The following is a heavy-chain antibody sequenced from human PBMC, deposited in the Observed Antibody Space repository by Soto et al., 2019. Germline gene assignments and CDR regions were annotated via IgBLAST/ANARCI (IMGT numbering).Heavy chain of an antibody. D-gene: IGHD2-15*01. CDR3: ARSEEDSDYYYYGMDV. CDR2: TYDRSRWYS. J-gene: IGHJ6*02. V-gene: IGHV6-1*01. CDR1: GDTVSSNSVA. Sequence: SETLSLTCVGSGDTVSSNSVAWNWVRQSPSRGLEWLGRTYDRSRWYSDYAVSVRSRIDINADTSKNQVSLQLNSVTPEDTAVYYCARSEEDSDYYYYGMDVWGQGTTVTVSS.